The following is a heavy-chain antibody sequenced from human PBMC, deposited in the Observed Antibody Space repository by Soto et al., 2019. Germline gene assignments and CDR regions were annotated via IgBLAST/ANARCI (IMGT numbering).Heavy chain of an antibody. V-gene: IGHV4-30-2*01. CDR2: IYHSGST. D-gene: IGHD2-15*01. Sequence: QLQLQESGSGLVKPSQTLSLTCAVSGVAISSGGYSWSWIRQPPGTGLVWIGYIYHSGSTYYNPSLESRVTISVDRSKNQFSLKLSSVTAEDRVVYYCARGQVVAAQHWGQGTLVTVSS. CDR3: ARGQVVAAQH. CDR1: GVAISSGGYS. J-gene: IGHJ4*02.